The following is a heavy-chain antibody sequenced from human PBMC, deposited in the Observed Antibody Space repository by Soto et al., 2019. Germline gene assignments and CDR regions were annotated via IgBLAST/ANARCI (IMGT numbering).Heavy chain of an antibody. D-gene: IGHD6-6*01. Sequence: PGGSLKISCKGSGYSFTSYWISWVRQMPGKGLEWMGRIDPSDSYTNYSPSFQGHVTISADKSISTAYLQWSSLKASDTAMYYCARLVPSYYYYYGMDVWGQGTTVTVSS. V-gene: IGHV5-10-1*01. CDR3: ARLVPSYYYYYGMDV. J-gene: IGHJ6*02. CDR1: GYSFTSYW. CDR2: IDPSDSYT.